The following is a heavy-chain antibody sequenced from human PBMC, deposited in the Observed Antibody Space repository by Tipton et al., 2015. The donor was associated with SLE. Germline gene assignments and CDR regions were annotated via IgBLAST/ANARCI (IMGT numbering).Heavy chain of an antibody. V-gene: IGHV3-30*03. CDR3: ASSLPYGGLFDY. CDR1: GASLTGDY. D-gene: IGHD2-2*02. CDR2: ISYDGSNK. Sequence: LSLTCTVSGASLTGDYWSWIRQPPGKGLEWVAVISYDGSNKYYADSVKGRFTISRDNSKNTLCLQMNSLGAEDTAVYYCASSLPYGGLFDYWGQGTLVTVSS. J-gene: IGHJ4*02.